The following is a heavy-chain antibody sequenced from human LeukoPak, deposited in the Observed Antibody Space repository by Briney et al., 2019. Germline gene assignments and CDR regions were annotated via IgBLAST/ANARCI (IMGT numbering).Heavy chain of an antibody. V-gene: IGHV3-49*04. CDR1: GFTFGDYA. D-gene: IGHD3-3*01. J-gene: IGHJ4*02. Sequence: PGGSLRLSCTASGFTFGDYAMSWVHQAPGKGLEWVGFIRSKAYGGTTEYAASVKGRFTISRDDSKSIAYLQMNSLKTEDTAVYYCTSAATDYYDFWSGYDYWGQGTLVTVSS. CDR3: TSAATDYYDFWSGYDY. CDR2: IRSKAYGGTT.